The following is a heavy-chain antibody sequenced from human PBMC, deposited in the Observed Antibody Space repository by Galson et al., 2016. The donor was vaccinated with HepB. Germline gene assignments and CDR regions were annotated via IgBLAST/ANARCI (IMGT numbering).Heavy chain of an antibody. V-gene: IGHV4-38-2*02. CDR1: GYSIGSGYY. CDR2: IYHTGNT. D-gene: IGHD2/OR15-2a*01. CDR3: ARVIYSNSWRNPGRRFDP. Sequence: ETLSLTCSVSGYSIGSGYYWGWIRQPPGKGLEWIAIIYHTGNTYYNPSLESRVTISVDTSKNQFSLRLSSVTAADTAVYYCARVIYSNSWRNPGRRFDPWGQGTLVTVSS. J-gene: IGHJ5*02.